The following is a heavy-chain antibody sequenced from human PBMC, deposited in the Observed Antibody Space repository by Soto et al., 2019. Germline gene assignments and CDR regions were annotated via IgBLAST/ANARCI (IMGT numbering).Heavy chain of an antibody. J-gene: IGHJ4*02. CDR3: VRDYSSFPDV. D-gene: IGHD3-22*01. V-gene: IGHV1-69*06. CDR1: GGTFSSYA. Sequence: ASVKVSCKASGGTFSSYAISWVRQAPGQGLEWMGGIIPIFGTANYAQKFQGRVTITADTSTNTASLEVRSLTYDDTAVYFCVRDYSSFPDVWGQGTLVTVSS. CDR2: IIPIFGTA.